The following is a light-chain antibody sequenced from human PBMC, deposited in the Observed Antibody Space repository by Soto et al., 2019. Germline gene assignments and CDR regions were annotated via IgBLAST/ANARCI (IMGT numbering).Light chain of an antibody. CDR3: HQYYNRPFT. CDR1: RDIDNY. Sequence: IQMTQSPSSLSASVGDRVTITCQTSRDIDNYLNWYQQKPGKAPNRLIYDASNLETGVPLRLSGSSSGTHLTLTISSLQPEDIGTYYCHQYYNRPFTCGRGTKLEIK. J-gene: IGKJ2*01. CDR2: DAS. V-gene: IGKV1-33*01.